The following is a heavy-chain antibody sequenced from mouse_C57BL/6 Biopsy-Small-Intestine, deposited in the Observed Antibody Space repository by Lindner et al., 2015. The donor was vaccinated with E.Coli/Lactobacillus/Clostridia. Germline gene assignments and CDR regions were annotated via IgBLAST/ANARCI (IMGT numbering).Heavy chain of an antibody. CDR3: ARDRLLSTRWSSGGY. Sequence: SVKVSCKASGFPFSRYGFSWVRQAPGQGLEWMGWIGAYNGITDYAQNFQGRVSMTTDTSTSTVYMELRSLRSDDTAVYYCARDRLLSTRWSSGGYWGQGTLVTASS. J-gene: IGHJ4*01. CDR2: IGAYNGIT. D-gene: IGHD1-1*01. V-gene: IGHV1-81*01. CDR1: GFPFSRYG.